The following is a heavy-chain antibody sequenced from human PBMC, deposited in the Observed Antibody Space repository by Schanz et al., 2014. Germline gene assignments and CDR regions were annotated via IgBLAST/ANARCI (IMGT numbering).Heavy chain of an antibody. J-gene: IGHJ3*02. CDR2: ISYDGSSK. D-gene: IGHD3-10*01. Sequence: VQLLESGGGLVQPGGSLRLSCAASGFSFSTYGMTWVRQAPGKGLEWVALISYDGSSKNHADSVQGRFTISRDNSKNALYLQMDSLRAEDTAVYYCARGIITMIRGDNVGAFDIWGQGTMVTVSS. CDR3: ARGIITMIRGDNVGAFDI. V-gene: IGHV3-30*03. CDR1: GFSFSTYG.